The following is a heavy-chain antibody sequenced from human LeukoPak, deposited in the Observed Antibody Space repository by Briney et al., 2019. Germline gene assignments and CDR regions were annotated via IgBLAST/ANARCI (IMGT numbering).Heavy chain of an antibody. D-gene: IGHD2-15*01. CDR2: ISGDNPGT. CDR3: AKAPVGHCSGAFCYHFDS. J-gene: IGHJ4*02. CDR1: GFIFSDYS. Sequence: GESLRLSCAASGFIFSDYSMSWVRQTPGKGLEWVAAISGDNPGTYHANSVKGRFTISRDNSKNTLHLQMSGLRAEDTARYYCAKAPVGHCSGAFCYHFDSWGQGTLVTVSS. V-gene: IGHV3-23*01.